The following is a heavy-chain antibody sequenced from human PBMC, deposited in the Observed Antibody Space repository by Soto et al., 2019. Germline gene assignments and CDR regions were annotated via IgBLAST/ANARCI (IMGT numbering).Heavy chain of an antibody. V-gene: IGHV1-69*13. J-gene: IGHJ3*02. CDR2: IIPIFGTA. D-gene: IGHD2-21*02. Sequence: ASVKVSCKASGGTFSSYAISWVRQAPGQGLEWMGGIIPIFGTANYAQKFQGRVTITADESTSTAYMELSSLRSEDTAVYYCARDCGGDCLNHVADAFDIWGQGTMVTVSS. CDR3: ARDCGGDCLNHVADAFDI. CDR1: GGTFSSYA.